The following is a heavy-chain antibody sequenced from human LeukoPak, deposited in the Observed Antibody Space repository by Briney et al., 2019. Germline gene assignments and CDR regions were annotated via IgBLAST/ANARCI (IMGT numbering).Heavy chain of an antibody. CDR1: RFTFSNYA. Sequence: GGSLRLSCAASRFTFSNYAMSWVRQAPGKGLEWVSTISGSGGSTYYADSVKGRFTISRDNSKNTLHLQMNSLRAEDTAVYYCAKSAYYDSSGFYREYYFDYWGQGTLVTVSS. CDR3: AKSAYYDSSGFYREYYFDY. CDR2: ISGSGGST. D-gene: IGHD3-22*01. J-gene: IGHJ4*02. V-gene: IGHV3-23*01.